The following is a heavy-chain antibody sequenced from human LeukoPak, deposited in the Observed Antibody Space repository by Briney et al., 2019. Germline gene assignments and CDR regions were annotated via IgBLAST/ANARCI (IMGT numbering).Heavy chain of an antibody. V-gene: IGHV3-23*01. Sequence: PGGSLRLSCAASGFTFSSYAMSWVRQAPGKGLEWVSAISGSGGSTYYADSVKGRFTISRDNSKNMVYLQMNRLRPEDAAVYYCAKAPVTTCRGAFCYPFDYWGLGTLVTVSS. J-gene: IGHJ4*02. CDR1: GFTFSSYA. CDR3: AKAPVTTCRGAFCYPFDY. CDR2: ISGSGGST. D-gene: IGHD2-15*01.